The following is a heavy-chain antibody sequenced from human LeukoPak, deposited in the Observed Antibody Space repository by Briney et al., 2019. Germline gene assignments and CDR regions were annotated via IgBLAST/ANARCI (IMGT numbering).Heavy chain of an antibody. D-gene: IGHD4-23*01. CDR2: IIPIFGTA. V-gene: IGHV1-69*05. CDR1: GGTFSSYA. CDR3: ARGYGGNSGDYFDY. J-gene: IGHJ4*02. Sequence: SVKVSCKASGGTFSSYAISWVRQAPGQGLEWMGGIIPIFGTANYAQKFQGGVTITTDESTSTAYMELSSLRSEDTAVYYCARGYGGNSGDYFDYWGQGTLVTVSS.